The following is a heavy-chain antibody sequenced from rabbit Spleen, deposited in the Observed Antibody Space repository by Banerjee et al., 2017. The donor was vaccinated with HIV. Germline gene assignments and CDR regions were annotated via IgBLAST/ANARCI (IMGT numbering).Heavy chain of an antibody. V-gene: IGHV1S47*01. D-gene: IGHD2-1*01. Sequence: QEQLVESGGGLVQPGGSLKLSCKASGIDFSSSGISWVRQAPGKGLEWIAYIYPDYGSTDYANWVNGRFTISLDNAQNTVFLQMNSLTAADTATYFCVRDRDPSASDYRKLDLWGQGTLVTVS. CDR3: VRDRDPSASDYRKLDL. J-gene: IGHJ3*01. CDR1: GIDFSSSG. CDR2: IYPDYGST.